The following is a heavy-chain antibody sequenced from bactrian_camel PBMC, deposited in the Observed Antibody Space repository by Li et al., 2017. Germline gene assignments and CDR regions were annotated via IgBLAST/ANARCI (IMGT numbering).Heavy chain of an antibody. CDR1: GFTLGSND. D-gene: IGHD2*01. Sequence: VQLVESGGGLVQPGGSLRLSCAASGFTLGSNDMSWVRQAPGKGLEWVSVISSGGGSTDYADSVKGRFTISRDNAKNTLYLQTNSLKTEDTAVYYCATYIYVAGDNNYWGQGTQVAVS. CDR2: ISSGGGST. V-gene: IGHV3S40*01. J-gene: IGHJ4*01. CDR3: ATYIYVAGDNNY.